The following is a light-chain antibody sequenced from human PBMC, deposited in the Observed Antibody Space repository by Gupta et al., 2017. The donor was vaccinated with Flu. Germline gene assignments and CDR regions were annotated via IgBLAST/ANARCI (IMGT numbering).Light chain of an antibody. V-gene: IGLV3-19*01. J-gene: IGLJ3*02. CDR3: NSRATSGSNNWV. CDR2: GKN. CDR1: SFRNYN. Sequence: TVRITCQGNSFRNYNASWYQQKPGQAPILVMFGKNDRPSGSPDRFSGSSSGNTASLTITGAQAEEEADYYCNSRATSGSNNWVFGGGTKLTVL.